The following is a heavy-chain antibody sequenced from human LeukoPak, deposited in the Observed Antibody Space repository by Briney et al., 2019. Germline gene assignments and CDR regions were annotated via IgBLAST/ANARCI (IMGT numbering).Heavy chain of an antibody. V-gene: IGHV1-24*01. J-gene: IGHJ4*02. CDR3: ARVGRDLQLWLRSPNDY. CDR1: GYTLTELS. CDR2: FDPEDGET. D-gene: IGHD5-18*01. Sequence: GASVKVSCKVSGYTLTELSMHWVRQAPGKGLEWMGGFDPEDGETIYAQKFQGRVTMTEDTSTDTAYMELSSLRSEDTAVYYCARVGRDLQLWLRSPNDYWGQGTLVTVSS.